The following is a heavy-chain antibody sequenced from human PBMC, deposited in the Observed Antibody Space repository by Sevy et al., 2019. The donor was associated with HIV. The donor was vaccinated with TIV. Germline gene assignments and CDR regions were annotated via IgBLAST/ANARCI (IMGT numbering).Heavy chain of an antibody. J-gene: IGHJ4*02. CDR1: GYTFSSYY. V-gene: IGHV1-46*01. D-gene: IGHD3-3*01. CDR2: INPSGGST. CDR3: ARDLTIFGVIPDY. Sequence: ASVKVSCTASGYTFSSYYMHWVRQAPGQGLEWIGIINPSGGSTSYAQKFQGRVTMTRDTSTSTVYMELSSLRSEDTAIYYCARDLTIFGVIPDYWGQGTLVTVSS.